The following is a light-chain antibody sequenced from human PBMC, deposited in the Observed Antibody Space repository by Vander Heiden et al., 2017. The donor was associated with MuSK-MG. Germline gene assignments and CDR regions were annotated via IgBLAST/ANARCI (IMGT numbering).Light chain of an antibody. J-gene: IGKJ3*01. Sequence: DIQMTQSPSTLSASVGDRVTITCRASQSISSWLAWYQQKPGKAPKLLIYKASSLESAVPSRFSGSGSATEFTLSIISLLPADFATYYCRQDYGSAFTFGPGTKVDIK. CDR3: RQDYGSAFT. CDR2: KAS. V-gene: IGKV1-5*03. CDR1: QSISSW.